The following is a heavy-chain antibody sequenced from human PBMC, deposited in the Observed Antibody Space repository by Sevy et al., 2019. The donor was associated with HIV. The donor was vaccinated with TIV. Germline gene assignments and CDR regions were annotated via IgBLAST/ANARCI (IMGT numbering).Heavy chain of an antibody. J-gene: IGHJ6*02. V-gene: IGHV3-7*01. CDR3: ARAGGDTVVVSTAIGILIMDV. Sequence: GGSLRLSCTASGFIFSNYWMSWVRQAPGKGLEWVANIKQDGSEIYYVDSVKGRFTISRDNTKNSLYLQMNSLRAEDTAVYYCARAGGDTVVVSTAIGILIMDVWGQGTTVTVSS. D-gene: IGHD2-2*02. CDR2: IKQDGSEI. CDR1: GFIFSNYW.